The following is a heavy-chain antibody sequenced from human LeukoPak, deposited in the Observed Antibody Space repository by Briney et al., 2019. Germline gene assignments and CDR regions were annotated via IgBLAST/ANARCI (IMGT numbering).Heavy chain of an antibody. CDR3: SSPSSGWYLSYAFDI. CDR2: IRSTANGYAT. J-gene: IGHJ3*02. CDR1: GFTFSGSA. V-gene: IGHV3-73*01. D-gene: IGHD6-19*01. Sequence: GGSLRLSCAASGFTFSGSALHWVRQASGKGLEWVGRIRSTANGYATAYAASVKGRFTISRDDSKNTAYLQMDSLKTEDTAVYYCSSPSSGWYLSYAFDIRGRGTMVTVSS.